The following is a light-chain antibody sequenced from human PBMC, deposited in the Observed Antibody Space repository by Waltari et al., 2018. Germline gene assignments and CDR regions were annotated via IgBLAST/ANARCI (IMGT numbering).Light chain of an antibody. J-gene: IGLJ3*02. Sequence: QSALTQPASVSGAPGQSITISRTGSGTDVRRDNYVSWYQHYPDKAPRLMIYDVTNRPSGVSDRFSGSKSGNTASLTISGLQPEDEADYYCASYIAASTLVFGGGTRLTVV. CDR1: GTDVRRDNY. CDR2: DVT. CDR3: ASYIAASTLV. V-gene: IGLV2-14*03.